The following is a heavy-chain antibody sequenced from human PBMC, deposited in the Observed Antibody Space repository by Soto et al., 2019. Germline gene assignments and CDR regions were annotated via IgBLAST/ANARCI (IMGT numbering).Heavy chain of an antibody. J-gene: IGHJ6*02. V-gene: IGHV4-61*05. Sequence: PSETLSLTCTVSGGSISSSSYYWSWIRQPPGKGLEWIGYIYYSGSTNYNPSLKSRVTVSVDTSKNQFSLKLSSVTAADTAVYYCARGRMVRGVIIFGMDVWGQGTTVTVSS. CDR2: IYYSGST. D-gene: IGHD3-10*01. CDR1: GGSISSSSYY. CDR3: ARGRMVRGVIIFGMDV.